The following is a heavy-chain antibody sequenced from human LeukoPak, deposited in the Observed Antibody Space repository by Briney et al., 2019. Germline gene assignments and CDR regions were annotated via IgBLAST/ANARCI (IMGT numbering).Heavy chain of an antibody. CDR2: IKQDGSEK. CDR3: ARQDPIDYYYGMDV. Sequence: GSLRLSCAASGFTFSSYWMSWVRQAPGKGLEWVANIKQDGSEKYYVDSVKGRFAISRDNAKNSLYLQMNSLRAEDTAVYYCARQDPIDYYYGMDVWGQGTTVTVSS. J-gene: IGHJ6*02. V-gene: IGHV3-7*01. CDR1: GFTFSSYW.